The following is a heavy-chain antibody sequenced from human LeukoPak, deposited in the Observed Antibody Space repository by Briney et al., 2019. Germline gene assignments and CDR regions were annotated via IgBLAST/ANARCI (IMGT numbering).Heavy chain of an antibody. CDR3: AREEIFRCSGGSCYFDY. J-gene: IGHJ4*02. CDR1: GYTFTSCD. V-gene: IGHV1-8*01. Sequence: ASAKVSCKASGYTFTSCDINWVRQATGQGLEWMGWMNPNSGNTGYAQKFQGRVTMTRNTSISTAYMELSSLRSEDTAVYYCAREEIFRCSGGSCYFDYWGQGTLVTVSS. D-gene: IGHD2-15*01. CDR2: MNPNSGNT.